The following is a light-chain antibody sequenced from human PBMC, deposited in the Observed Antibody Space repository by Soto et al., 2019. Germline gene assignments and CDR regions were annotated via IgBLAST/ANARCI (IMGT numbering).Light chain of an antibody. Sequence: DIVLTQSPGTLSLSPGELATLSCRASQSVSSSYLAWYQQIPGQAPRLLISGASSRATSIPDRFSGSGSGTDFTLTISRLEPEDFAVYYGQQYGSSPYTFGQGTNLEIK. CDR1: QSVSSSY. CDR2: GAS. J-gene: IGKJ2*01. CDR3: QQYGSSPYT. V-gene: IGKV3-20*01.